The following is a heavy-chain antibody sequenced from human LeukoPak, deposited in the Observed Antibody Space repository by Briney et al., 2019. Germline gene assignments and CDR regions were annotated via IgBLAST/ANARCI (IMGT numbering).Heavy chain of an antibody. D-gene: IGHD1-26*01. CDR3: ARDRYSGSSGDY. J-gene: IGHJ4*02. V-gene: IGHV1-2*02. Sequence: GASVKVSCKASGYTFTSYYMHWVRQAPGQGLEWMGWINPNSGGTNYAQKFQGRVTMTRDTSISTAYMELSRLRSDDTAVYYCARDRYSGSSGDYWGQGTLVTVSS. CDR1: GYTFTSYY. CDR2: INPNSGGT.